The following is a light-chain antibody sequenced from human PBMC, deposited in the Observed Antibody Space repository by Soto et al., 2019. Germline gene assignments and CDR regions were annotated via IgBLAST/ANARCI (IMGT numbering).Light chain of an antibody. Sequence: EIELPQSPATLSLSPGNRATLSCRASQSVSGYLAWYQQKPGQAPRLLIYDASNRSTGIPARFSGSGSGTDFTLTITSLEPEDLAVYYCQQRSNWPSTFGGGTKVEI. V-gene: IGKV3-11*01. CDR3: QQRSNWPST. CDR2: DAS. CDR1: QSVSGY. J-gene: IGKJ4*01.